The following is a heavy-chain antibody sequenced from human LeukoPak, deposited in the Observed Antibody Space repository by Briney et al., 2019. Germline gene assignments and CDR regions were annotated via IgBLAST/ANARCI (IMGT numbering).Heavy chain of an antibody. CDR3: ARHATLNGDLDS. CDR2: IYPGDSDT. CDR1: GYSFTDYW. J-gene: IGHJ4*02. Sequence: GESLKISCKGSGYSFTDYWIAWVRQMPGKGLEWMGIIYPGDSDTRYSPSFQGQVTISADKSITTAFLQWSGLKASDTAMYYCARHATLNGDLDSWGQGTLVTVSS. D-gene: IGHD4-17*01. V-gene: IGHV5-51*01.